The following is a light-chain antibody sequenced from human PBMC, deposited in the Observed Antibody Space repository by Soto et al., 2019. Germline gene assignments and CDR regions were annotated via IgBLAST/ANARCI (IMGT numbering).Light chain of an antibody. Sequence: QSVLTQPPSASGTTGQRVTIPCSGSSSNIGSNYVYWYQQLPGTAPKLLLYRNNQRPSGVPDRFSGSKSGTSASLAISGRRSEDEADYYFQAFYDGLRGVVFGGETKRTSL. CDR3: QAFYDGLRGVV. J-gene: IGLJ2*01. CDR1: SSNIGSNY. V-gene: IGLV1-47*01. CDR2: RNN.